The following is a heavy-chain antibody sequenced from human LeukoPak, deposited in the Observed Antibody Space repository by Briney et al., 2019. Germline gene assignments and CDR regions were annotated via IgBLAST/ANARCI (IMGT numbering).Heavy chain of an antibody. V-gene: IGHV3-30-3*01. D-gene: IGHD6-19*01. CDR3: ARSLVPYSGLNH. J-gene: IGHJ5*02. CDR1: GFTFSSYA. Sequence: SGGSLRLSCAASGFTFSSYAMHWVRQAPGKGLEWVAVISYDGSNKYYADSVKGRFTISRDNSKNTLYLQMNSLRAEDTAVYYCARSLVPYSGLNHWGQGTLVTVSS. CDR2: ISYDGSNK.